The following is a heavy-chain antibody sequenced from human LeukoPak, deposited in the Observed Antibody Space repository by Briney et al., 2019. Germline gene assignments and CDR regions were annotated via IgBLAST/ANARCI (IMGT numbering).Heavy chain of an antibody. CDR1: GFSFNYFA. CDR3: TRVGRELVYYFDY. CDR2: IRSKAYGGTT. Sequence: GGSLRLSCAGSGFSFNYFAMNWVRQAPGKGLEWVGFIRSKAYGGTTEYAASVKGRFTISRDDSKSIAYLQMNSLKTEDTAVYYCTRVGRELVYYFDYWGQGTLVTVSS. J-gene: IGHJ4*02. D-gene: IGHD1-26*01. V-gene: IGHV3-49*04.